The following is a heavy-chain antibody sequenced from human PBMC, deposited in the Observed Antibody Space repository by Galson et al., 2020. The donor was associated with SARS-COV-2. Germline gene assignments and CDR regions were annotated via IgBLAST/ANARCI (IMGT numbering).Heavy chain of an antibody. J-gene: IGHJ2*01. CDR2: IYYSGTT. V-gene: IGHV4-39*01. CDR3: ARGGGTVTTQPFDL. D-gene: IGHD4-17*01. CDR1: GGSISTTSYF. Sequence: SETLSLTCTVSGGSISTTSYFWGWIRQPPGKGLEWIGTIYYSGTTYYNPSLRSRVTISVDTSRNQFSLKLNSVTAADTAVYYCARGGGTVTTQPFDLWGHGTMVTVSS.